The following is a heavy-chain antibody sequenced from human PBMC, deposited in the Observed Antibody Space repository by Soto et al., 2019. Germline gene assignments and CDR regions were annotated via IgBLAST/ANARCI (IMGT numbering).Heavy chain of an antibody. Sequence: ASVKVSCKASGYTFTSYAMHWVRQAPGQRLEWMGWINAGNGNTKYSQKFQGRVTITRDTSASTAYMELSSLRSEDTAVYYCARFDGSGCYSYFQHWGQGTLVTVSS. J-gene: IGHJ1*01. CDR1: GYTFTSYA. V-gene: IGHV1-3*01. CDR2: INAGNGNT. CDR3: ARFDGSGCYSYFQH. D-gene: IGHD3-10*01.